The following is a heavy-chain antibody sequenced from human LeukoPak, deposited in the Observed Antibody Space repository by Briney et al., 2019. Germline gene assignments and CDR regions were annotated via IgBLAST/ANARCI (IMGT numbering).Heavy chain of an antibody. CDR2: MYYCGST. V-gene: IGHV4-59*08. CDR3: ARSLSSGSHFDY. CDR1: GGSISSYY. Sequence: SETLSLTCTVCGGSISSYYWSWIRQPPGKGLEGIGYMYYCGSTNYNPSLKSRVTISVDTSKNQFSLKLSTVTAADTAVYYCARSLSSGSHFDYWGQGTLVTVSS. D-gene: IGHD1-26*01. J-gene: IGHJ4*02.